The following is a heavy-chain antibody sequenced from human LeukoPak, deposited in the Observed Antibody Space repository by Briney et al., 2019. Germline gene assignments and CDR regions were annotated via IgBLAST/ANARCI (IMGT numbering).Heavy chain of an antibody. D-gene: IGHD7-27*01. V-gene: IGHV3-66*04. CDR3: ARRFKVNWGPDY. CDR1: GFTVSSNY. J-gene: IGHJ4*02. Sequence: PGGSLRLSCAASGFTVSSNYMSWVRQAPGKGLEWVSVIYSGGSTYYADSVRGRFTISRDNSKNTLYLQMNSLRAEDTAVYYCARRFKVNWGPDYWGQGTLVTVSS. CDR2: IYSGGST.